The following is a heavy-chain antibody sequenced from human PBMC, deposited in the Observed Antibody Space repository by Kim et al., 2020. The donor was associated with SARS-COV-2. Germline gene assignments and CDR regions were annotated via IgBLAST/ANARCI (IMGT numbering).Heavy chain of an antibody. Sequence: YAAPVKGRFTSSREDTKNTLYPQMNSLKTEDTALYYCTTEYCSSTSCWSLWGQGTLVTVSS. V-gene: IGHV3-15*01. CDR3: TTEYCSSTSCWSL. J-gene: IGHJ4*02. D-gene: IGHD2-2*01.